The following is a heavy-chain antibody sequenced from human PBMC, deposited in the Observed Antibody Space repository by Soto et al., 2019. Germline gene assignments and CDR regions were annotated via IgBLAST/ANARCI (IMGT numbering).Heavy chain of an antibody. V-gene: IGHV2-5*02. D-gene: IGHD3-10*01. CDR2: IYWDDDE. J-gene: IGHJ4*02. CDR3: AHSRNLITEDAQVGDFDY. Sequence: QITLKESGPTLVKPTQTLTLTCSFSGFSLTTYGVGVGWVRQPPGEALEWLARIYWDDDERYSPSLKTRLTIHKDPSKNQVVLIMTNMDPVDTATYYCAHSRNLITEDAQVGDFDYWGKGTLVTVSS. CDR1: GFSLTTYGVG.